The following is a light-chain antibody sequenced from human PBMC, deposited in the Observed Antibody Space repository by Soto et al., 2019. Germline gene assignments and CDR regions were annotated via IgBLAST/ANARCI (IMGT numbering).Light chain of an antibody. V-gene: IGLV1-40*01. J-gene: IGLJ1*01. Sequence: QSVLTQPPSVSGAPGQRVTISCTGSSSNIGAGYDVHWYQQLPGTAPKLLIYGNSNRPSGVPDRFSGSKSGTSASLAITGPQAGDESFYYSPTSDSNLRGSYVVGPGTK. CDR1: SSNIGAGYD. CDR2: GNS. CDR3: PTSDSNLRGSYV.